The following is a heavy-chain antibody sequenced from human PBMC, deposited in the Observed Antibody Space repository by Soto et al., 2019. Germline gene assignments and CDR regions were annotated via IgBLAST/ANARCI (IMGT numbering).Heavy chain of an antibody. D-gene: IGHD5-18*01. V-gene: IGHV4-34*01. CDR1: GGSFSGYY. J-gene: IGHJ6*02. Sequence: PSETLSLTCAVYGGSFSGYYWSWIRQPPGKGLEWIGEINHSGSTNYNPSLKSRVTISVDTSKNQFSLKLSSVTAADTAVYYCARGSSGGRYRYYYYYYGMDVWGQGTTVTVSS. CDR2: INHSGST. CDR3: ARGSSGGRYRYYYYYYGMDV.